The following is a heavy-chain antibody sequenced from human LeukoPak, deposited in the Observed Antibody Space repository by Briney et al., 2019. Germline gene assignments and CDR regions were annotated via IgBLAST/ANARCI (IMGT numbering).Heavy chain of an antibody. V-gene: IGHV3-7*01. J-gene: IGHJ1*01. Sequence: PGGSLRLFCAASGFTFSSTWMSWVRQAPGKGLEWVANIKQDGSVKYYAESMKGRFTISRDNAKNSLYLQMNSLRAEDTAVYYCARESGSSSWYAYFQHWGQGTLVTVSS. D-gene: IGHD6-13*01. CDR3: ARESGSSSWYAYFQH. CDR2: IKQDGSVK. CDR1: GFTFSSTW.